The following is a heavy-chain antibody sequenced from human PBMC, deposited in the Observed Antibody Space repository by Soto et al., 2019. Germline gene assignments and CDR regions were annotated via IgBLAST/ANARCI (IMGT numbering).Heavy chain of an antibody. Sequence: GSLRLSCAASGFTFSSYAMSWVRQAPGKGLEWVSAISGSGGSTYYADSVKGRFTISRDNSKNTLYLQMNSLRAEDTAVYYCPLRGEYCSSTSCYAFDIWGQGTMVTVSS. J-gene: IGHJ3*02. CDR1: GFTFSSYA. D-gene: IGHD2-2*01. CDR2: ISGSGGST. V-gene: IGHV3-23*01. CDR3: PLRGEYCSSTSCYAFDI.